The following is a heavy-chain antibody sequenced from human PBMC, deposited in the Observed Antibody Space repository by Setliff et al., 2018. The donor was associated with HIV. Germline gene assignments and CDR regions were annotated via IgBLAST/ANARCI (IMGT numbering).Heavy chain of an antibody. CDR2: INVGKGDT. CDR3: ARGGDDYGPGTWTFDY. J-gene: IGHJ4*02. Sequence: ASVKVSCKASGYTFTTYSIHWVRQAPGQSLEWMGWINVGKGDTKYSQELQGRITLTTDTSANTAYMELSSLRSDDTAVYSCARGGDDYGPGTWTFDYWGQGTLVTVSS. D-gene: IGHD3-10*01. CDR1: GYTFTTYS. V-gene: IGHV1-3*01.